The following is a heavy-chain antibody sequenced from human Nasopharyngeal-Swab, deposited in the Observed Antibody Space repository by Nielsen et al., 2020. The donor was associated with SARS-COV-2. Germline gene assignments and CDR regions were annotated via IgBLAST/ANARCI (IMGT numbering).Heavy chain of an antibody. Sequence: ASVKVSCKASGYTFTGYYMHWVRQAPGQGLKWMGWINPNSGGTNYAQKFQGWVTMTRDTSINTAYMELSSLRSEDTAVYYCATAVAVAGTAAAYYYYYGMDVWGQGTTVTVSS. V-gene: IGHV1-2*04. J-gene: IGHJ6*02. CDR2: INPNSGGT. CDR1: GYTFTGYY. D-gene: IGHD6-19*01. CDR3: ATAVAVAGTAAAYYYYYGMDV.